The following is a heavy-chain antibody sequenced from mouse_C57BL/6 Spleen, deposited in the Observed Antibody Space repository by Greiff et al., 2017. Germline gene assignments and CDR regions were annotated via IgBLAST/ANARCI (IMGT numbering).Heavy chain of an antibody. Sequence: DVKLVESGGGLVKPGGSLKLSCAASGFTFSDYGMHWVRQAPEKGLEWVAYISSGSSTIYYADTVKGRFTISRDNAKNTLFLQMTSLRSEDTAMYYCARGFITPMDYWGQGTSVTVSS. CDR1: GFTFSDYG. J-gene: IGHJ4*01. CDR2: ISSGSSTI. D-gene: IGHD1-1*01. V-gene: IGHV5-17*01. CDR3: ARGFITPMDY.